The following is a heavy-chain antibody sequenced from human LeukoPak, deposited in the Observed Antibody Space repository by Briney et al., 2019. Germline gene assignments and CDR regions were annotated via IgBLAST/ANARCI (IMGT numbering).Heavy chain of an antibody. Sequence: GGSLRLSCAASGFNFNSYAMSWVRQAPGKGLEWVSAVSRFGGTTYYADSAKGRFTISRGDSKNTVYLQINSLRVDDTALYYCVKHVGSRWSNNRFDPWGQGTLVTVS. V-gene: IGHV3-23*01. CDR3: VKHVGSRWSNNRFDP. CDR2: VSRFGGTT. CDR1: GFNFNSYA. J-gene: IGHJ5*02. D-gene: IGHD6-13*01.